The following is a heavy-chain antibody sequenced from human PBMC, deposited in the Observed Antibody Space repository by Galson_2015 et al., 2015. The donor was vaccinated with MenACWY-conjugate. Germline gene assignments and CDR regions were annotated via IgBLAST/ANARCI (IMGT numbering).Heavy chain of an antibody. CDR2: ISASGGIT. Sequence: SLRLSCAASGFTFSNYAMTWVRQAPGKGLEWVSTISASGGITNYADSVKGRFTISRGNYDKTLYLQMNNLRAEGTAVYYCAKDLGARESSYGPFEYWGQGTLVTFSS. J-gene: IGHJ4*02. CDR1: GFTFSNYA. CDR3: AKDLGARESSYGPFEY. D-gene: IGHD5-18*01. V-gene: IGHV3-23*01.